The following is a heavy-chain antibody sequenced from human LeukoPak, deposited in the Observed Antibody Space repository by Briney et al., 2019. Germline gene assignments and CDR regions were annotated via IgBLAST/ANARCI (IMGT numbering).Heavy chain of an antibody. D-gene: IGHD3-22*01. J-gene: IGHJ5*02. V-gene: IGHV1-2*02. Sequence: ASVKVSCKASGYTFTGYYIHWVRQAPGQGLEWMGWINPNNGGTDYAQKFQGRVTMTRDTSISTVYMELSRLRSDDTAVYYRARDRYYDSSGWFDPWGQGTLVTVSS. CDR3: ARDRYYDSSGWFDP. CDR1: GYTFTGYY. CDR2: INPNNGGT.